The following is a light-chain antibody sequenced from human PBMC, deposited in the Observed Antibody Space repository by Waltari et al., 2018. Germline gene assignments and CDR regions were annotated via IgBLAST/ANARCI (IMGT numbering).Light chain of an antibody. J-gene: IGLJ3*02. CDR1: ALPKQY. Sequence: SYELTPPPSVSVSPGQTARNTCSGVALPKQYAFWYQQKPGQAPVLIIDKDTQRPSGIPERFSGSSSGTTVTMTISGVQAEDEADYYCLSADSSGTSKVFGGGTKLTVL. V-gene: IGLV3-25*03. CDR3: LSADSSGTSKV. CDR2: KDT.